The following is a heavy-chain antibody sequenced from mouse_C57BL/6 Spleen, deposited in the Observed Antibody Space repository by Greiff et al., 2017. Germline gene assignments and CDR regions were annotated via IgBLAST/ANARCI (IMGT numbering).Heavy chain of an antibody. D-gene: IGHD2-4*01. Sequence: VQLQQPGAELVMPGASVKLSCKASGYTFTSYWMHWVKQRPGQGLEWIGEIDPSDSYTNYNQKFKGKSTLTVDKSSSTAYMQLSSLTSVDSAVYYCARKGDYDGHWFAYWGQGTLVTVSA. CDR3: ARKGDYDGHWFAY. CDR1: GYTFTSYW. CDR2: IDPSDSYT. J-gene: IGHJ3*01. V-gene: IGHV1-69*01.